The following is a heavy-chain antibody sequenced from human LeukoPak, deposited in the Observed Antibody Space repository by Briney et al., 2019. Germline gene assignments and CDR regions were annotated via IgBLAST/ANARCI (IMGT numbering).Heavy chain of an antibody. D-gene: IGHD2-15*01. CDR2: INSDGSST. V-gene: IGHV3-74*01. CDR1: GFTFSSYW. J-gene: IGHJ6*03. CDR3: ARGVQDIVVVVAALSGMDV. Sequence: QPGGSLRLSCAASGFTFSSYWMHWVRQAPGKGLVWVSRINSDGSSTSYADSMKGRFTISRDSAKNTLYLQMNSLRAEDTAVYYCARGVQDIVVVVAALSGMDVWGKGTTVTVSS.